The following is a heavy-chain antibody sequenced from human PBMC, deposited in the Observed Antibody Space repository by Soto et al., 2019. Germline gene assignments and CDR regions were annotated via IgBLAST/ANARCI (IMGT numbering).Heavy chain of an antibody. Sequence: GESLKISCQASGYSFTSYWIGWARQLPGKGLEWMGIIYPGDSDTRYSPSFQGQVTISADKSISTAYLQWSSLKASDTAMYYCARQSIVGALLYYYGMDVRGQGTTVTVSS. CDR2: IYPGDSDT. CDR1: GYSFTSYW. J-gene: IGHJ6*02. V-gene: IGHV5-51*01. CDR3: ARQSIVGALLYYYGMDV. D-gene: IGHD1-26*01.